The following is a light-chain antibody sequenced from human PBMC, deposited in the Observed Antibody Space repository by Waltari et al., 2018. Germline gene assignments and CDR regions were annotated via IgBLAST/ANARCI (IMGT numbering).Light chain of an antibody. CDR2: RAS. CDR3: QQYNSDSRT. Sequence: IEITQSPSTFSAPIATRLAITCRASKGISTGLAWYQQKPGKAPKLLIYRASSLESGVPSRFSGSGSGTEFTLTISSLQPDDFATYYCQQYNSDSRTFGQGTKVEIK. V-gene: IGKV1-5*03. J-gene: IGKJ1*01. CDR1: KGISTG.